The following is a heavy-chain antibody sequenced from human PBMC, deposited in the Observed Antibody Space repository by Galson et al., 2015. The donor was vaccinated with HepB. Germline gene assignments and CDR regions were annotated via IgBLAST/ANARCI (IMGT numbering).Heavy chain of an antibody. Sequence: SLRLSCAASGFNFSDYSLIWVRQAPGKGLEWVSSISSSSYFVKYADSEKGRFTISRDNAKNSLFLQMNSLRVEDTAVYYCARLWGTTESEAFDIWGQGTMVVVSS. J-gene: IGHJ3*02. D-gene: IGHD3-16*01. CDR2: ISSSSYFV. V-gene: IGHV3-21*01. CDR1: GFNFSDYS. CDR3: ARLWGTTESEAFDI.